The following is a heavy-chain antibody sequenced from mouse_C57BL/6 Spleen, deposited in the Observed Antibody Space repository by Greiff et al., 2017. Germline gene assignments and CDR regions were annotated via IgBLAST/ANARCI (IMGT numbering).Heavy chain of an antibody. CDR1: GYTFTSYW. V-gene: IGHV1-72*01. CDR2: IDPNSGGT. Sequence: QVQLKQPGAELVKPGASVKLSCKASGYTFTSYWMHWVKQRPGRGLEWIGRIDPNSGGTKYNEKFKSKATLTVDKPSSTAYMQLSSLTSEDSAVYYCARVYDYDGGLAMDYWGQGTSVTVSS. D-gene: IGHD2-4*01. J-gene: IGHJ4*01. CDR3: ARVYDYDGGLAMDY.